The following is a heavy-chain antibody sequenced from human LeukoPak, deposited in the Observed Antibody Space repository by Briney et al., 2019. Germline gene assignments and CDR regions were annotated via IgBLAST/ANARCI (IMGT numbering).Heavy chain of an antibody. CDR1: GYSISSGYY. V-gene: IGHV4-38-2*02. J-gene: IGHJ3*02. CDR3: ARPARIAAAYDAFDI. Sequence: SETLSLTCTVSGYSISSGYYWGWIRQPPGKGLEWIGSIYHSGSTYYNPSLKSRVTISVDTSKNQFSLKLSSVTAADTAVYYCARPARIAAAYDAFDIWGQGTMVTVSS. D-gene: IGHD6-13*01. CDR2: IYHSGST.